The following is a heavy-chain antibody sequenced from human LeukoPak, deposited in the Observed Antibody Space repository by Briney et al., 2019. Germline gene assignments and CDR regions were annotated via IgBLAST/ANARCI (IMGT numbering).Heavy chain of an antibody. Sequence: GGSLRLSCAASGFTFSSYAMSWVRQAPGKGLEWVSAISGSGGSTYYADSVKGRFTISRDNSKNTLYLQMNSLRAEDTAVYFCARGGDFWSGYSRGYYMDVWGKGTTVTVSS. CDR3: ARGGDFWSGYSRGYYMDV. V-gene: IGHV3-23*01. J-gene: IGHJ6*03. CDR1: GFTFSSYA. CDR2: ISGSGGST. D-gene: IGHD3-3*01.